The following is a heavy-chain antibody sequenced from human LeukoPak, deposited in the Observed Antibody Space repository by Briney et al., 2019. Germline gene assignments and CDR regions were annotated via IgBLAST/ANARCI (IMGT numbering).Heavy chain of an antibody. J-gene: IGHJ5*02. CDR1: GGSISSYY. CDR3: ARHWGNWFDP. V-gene: IGHV4-59*08. CDR2: IYYSGST. Sequence: ASETLSLTCTVPGGSISSYYWSWIRQPPGKGLEWIGYIYYSGSTNYNPSLKSRVTISVDTSKNQFSLKLSSVTAADTAVYYCARHWGNWFDPWGQGTLVTVSS. D-gene: IGHD3-16*01.